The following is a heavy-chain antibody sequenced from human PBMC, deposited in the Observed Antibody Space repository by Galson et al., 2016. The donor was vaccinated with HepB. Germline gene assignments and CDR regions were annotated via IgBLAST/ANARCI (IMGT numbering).Heavy chain of an antibody. V-gene: IGHV1-24*01. CDR1: GYTLSEIS. CDR3: ATLRSPSDGRWSVIRD. CDR2: L. Sequence: SVKVSCKVSGYTLSEISIDWVRQTPRLGLEWMGALKFQGRVIMTEDTSTDTAYMELSSLRPEDTALYYCATLRSPSDGRWSVIRDWGQGTLVTVSS. D-gene: IGHD5-24*01. J-gene: IGHJ3*01.